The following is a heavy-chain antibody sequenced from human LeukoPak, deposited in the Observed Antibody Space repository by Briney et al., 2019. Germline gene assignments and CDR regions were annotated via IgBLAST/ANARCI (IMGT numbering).Heavy chain of an antibody. CDR3: AKQVGSQLWWNFDY. Sequence: GGSLRLSCAASGFTFSTYGMHWVRQAPGKGLEWVAVITNDGNYEKYADAVRGRFTISRDNSKNTLYLQMNSLRAEDTAVYYCAKQVGSQLWWNFDYWGQGTLVTVSS. D-gene: IGHD5-18*01. J-gene: IGHJ4*02. V-gene: IGHV3-33*03. CDR2: ITNDGNYE. CDR1: GFTFSTYG.